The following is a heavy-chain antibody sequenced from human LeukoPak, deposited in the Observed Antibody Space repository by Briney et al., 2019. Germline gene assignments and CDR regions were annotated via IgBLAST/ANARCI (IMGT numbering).Heavy chain of an antibody. CDR2: INHSGST. Sequence: SETLSLTCAVYGGSFSGYYWSWIRQPPGKGLEWIGEINHSGSTNYNPSLKSRVTISVDTSKNQFSLKLSSVTAADTAVYYCASWDFYDSSGYSPDAFDIWGQGTMVTVSS. V-gene: IGHV4-34*01. CDR3: ASWDFYDSSGYSPDAFDI. J-gene: IGHJ3*02. CDR1: GGSFSGYY. D-gene: IGHD3-22*01.